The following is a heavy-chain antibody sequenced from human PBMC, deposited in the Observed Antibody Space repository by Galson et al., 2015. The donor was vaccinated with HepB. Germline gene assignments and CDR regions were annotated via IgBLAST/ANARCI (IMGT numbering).Heavy chain of an antibody. CDR3: SRGVLTWTGYDYGSFFDY. CDR1: GDSVSSNSAS. J-gene: IGHJ4*02. D-gene: IGHD5-12*01. V-gene: IGHV6-1*01. CDR2: TYYRSKWYY. Sequence: CAISGDSVSSNSASWNWIRQSPSRGLEWLGMTYYRSKWYYDYAVSVKSRMSINPDTSKNQFSLQLNSATPEDTAVYYCSRGVLTWTGYDYGSFFDYWGQGSQVTVSS.